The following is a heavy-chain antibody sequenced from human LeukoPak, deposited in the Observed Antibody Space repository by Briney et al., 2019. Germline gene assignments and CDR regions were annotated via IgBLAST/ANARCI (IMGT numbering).Heavy chain of an antibody. Sequence: GGSLRLSCAASGFTFDDYAMHWVRHAPGKGLEWVSGISWNSGSIGYADSVKGRFTISRDNAKNSLYLQMNSLRAEDTALYYCAKDLRRGYSYGHYYYYGMDVWGQGTTVTVSS. CDR3: AKDLRRGYSYGHYYYYGMDV. CDR2: ISWNSGSI. D-gene: IGHD5-18*01. V-gene: IGHV3-9*01. CDR1: GFTFDDYA. J-gene: IGHJ6*02.